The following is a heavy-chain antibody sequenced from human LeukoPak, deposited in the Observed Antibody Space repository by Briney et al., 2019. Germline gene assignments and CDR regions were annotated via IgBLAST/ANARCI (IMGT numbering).Heavy chain of an antibody. CDR3: ARDSIYGDYGFDP. J-gene: IGHJ5*02. CDR1: GFTFTSYG. CDR2: ISHSSSYI. D-gene: IGHD4-17*01. V-gene: IGHV3-21*04. Sequence: PGGSLRLSCAASGFTFTSYGMTWVRQAPGKGLEWVSSISHSSSYIYYADSVKGRFTISRDNAKNSLYLQMNSLRAEDTAVYYCARDSIYGDYGFDPWGQGTLVTVSS.